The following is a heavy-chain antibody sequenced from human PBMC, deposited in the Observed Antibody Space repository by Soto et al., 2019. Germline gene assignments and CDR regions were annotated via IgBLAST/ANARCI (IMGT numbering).Heavy chain of an antibody. Sequence: SVTKSLRSTVYGGNFGDYDWSWISKTPGKGLEWIGEINHSGSTNYNPSLKSRVTISVDTSKNQFSLKLSSVTAADTAVYYCARAEGGGYSSGSTYWVQRT. CDR2: INHSGST. CDR3: ARAEGGGYSSGSTY. V-gene: IGHV4-34*01. D-gene: IGHD5-18*01. J-gene: IGHJ4*02. CDR1: GGNFGDYD.